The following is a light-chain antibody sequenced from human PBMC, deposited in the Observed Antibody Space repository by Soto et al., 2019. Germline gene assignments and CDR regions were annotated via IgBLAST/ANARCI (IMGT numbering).Light chain of an antibody. Sequence: IVLTQSPATLSFSPGEISTLSCGASQSVSSNLAWYQQKPGQAPRLLIYGASTRATGIPARFSGSGSGTDFTLTISSLEPEDFAVYYCHQYGSSPWTFGQGTKVDIK. J-gene: IGKJ1*01. CDR3: HQYGSSPWT. V-gene: IGKV3-20*01. CDR1: QSVSSN. CDR2: GAS.